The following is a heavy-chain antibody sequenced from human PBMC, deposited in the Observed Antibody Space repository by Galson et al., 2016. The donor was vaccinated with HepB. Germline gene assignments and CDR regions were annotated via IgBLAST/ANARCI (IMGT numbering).Heavy chain of an antibody. CDR1: GFRFSRYG. D-gene: IGHD2-2*01. Sequence: SLRLSCAASGFRFSRYGMHWVRQAPGKGLEWVAMISYDGSNEYYADSVKGRVTISRDNSKNSLYLQMNSLRAEDTAVYFCAREERYCSSMRCQNPDYGMDSWGQGTTVTVSS. V-gene: IGHV3-30-3*01. CDR3: AREERYCSSMRCQNPDYGMDS. CDR2: ISYDGSNE. J-gene: IGHJ6*02.